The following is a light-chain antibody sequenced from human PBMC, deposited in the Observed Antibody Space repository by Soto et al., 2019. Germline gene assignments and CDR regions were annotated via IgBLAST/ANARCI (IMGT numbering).Light chain of an antibody. CDR1: QSVSSC. J-gene: IGKJ4*01. V-gene: IGKV3-11*01. Sequence: EIVLTQSPVTLSLSPGERATLSCRTSQSVSSCLAWYQQKPGQAPRLLISDASKRATGIPARFSGSGSGTDFTLTISSLEPEDVAVYYCQQCSNWPLTFGGGTKVEIK. CDR3: QQCSNWPLT. CDR2: DAS.